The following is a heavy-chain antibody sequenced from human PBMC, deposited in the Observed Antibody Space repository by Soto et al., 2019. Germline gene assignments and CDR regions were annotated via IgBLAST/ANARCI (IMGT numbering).Heavy chain of an antibody. Sequence: ASVKVSCKASGYTFTSYDINWVRQATGQGLEWMGWMNPNSGNTGYAQKFQGRVTMTRNTSISTAYMELSSLRSEDTAVYYCARAGEKRCDYCYGMDVWGQGTPVTVSS. CDR1: GYTFTSYD. CDR3: ARAGEKRCDYCYGMDV. D-gene: IGHD2-21*01. V-gene: IGHV1-8*01. CDR2: MNPNSGNT. J-gene: IGHJ6*02.